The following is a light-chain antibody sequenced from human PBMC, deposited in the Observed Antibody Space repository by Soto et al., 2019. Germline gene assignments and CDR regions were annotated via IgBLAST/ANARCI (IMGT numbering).Light chain of an antibody. CDR1: SSDVGGYNY. CDR2: EVT. CDR3: SSYTSSSTLVV. Sequence: QSALTQPASVSGSPGQSITISCTGTSSDVGGYNYVSWYQQHPGKAPKLMIYEVTNRPSGVSNRFSASKSGNTASLTISGLQAEDEADYYCSSYTSSSTLVVFGRGTKLTVL. J-gene: IGLJ2*01. V-gene: IGLV2-14*01.